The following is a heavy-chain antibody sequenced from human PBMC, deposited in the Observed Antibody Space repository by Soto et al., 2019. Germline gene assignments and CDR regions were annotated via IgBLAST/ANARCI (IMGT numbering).Heavy chain of an antibody. Sequence: VQLVESGGGLVKPGGSLRLSCAASGFTFSDYYMSWIRQAPGKGLEWVSYISSRGSTIYYADSVKGRFTISRDNAKNTLSRQMNRQRAEDTAVYYSARELRAYYYDYMDVRGKGTTVTVSS. CDR2: ISSRGSTI. J-gene: IGHJ6*03. V-gene: IGHV3-11*01. CDR3: ARELRAYYYDYMDV. D-gene: IGHD4-17*01. CDR1: GFTFSDYY.